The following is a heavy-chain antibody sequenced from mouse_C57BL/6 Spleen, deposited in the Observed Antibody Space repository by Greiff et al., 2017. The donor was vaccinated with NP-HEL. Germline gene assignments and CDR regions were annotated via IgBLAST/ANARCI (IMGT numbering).Heavy chain of an antibody. CDR1: GYSITRGYG. CDR3: ARTARIKY. Sequence: LQESGPGLVKPSQSLSLTCTVTGYSITRGYGWHWIRQFPGNKLEWMGYISYSGSTNYNPSLQSRISITLDTSKNQFFLQLNSVTTEDTATYYCARTARIKYWGQGITLTVSS. J-gene: IGHJ2*01. V-gene: IGHV3-1*02. CDR2: ISYSGST. D-gene: IGHD1-2*01.